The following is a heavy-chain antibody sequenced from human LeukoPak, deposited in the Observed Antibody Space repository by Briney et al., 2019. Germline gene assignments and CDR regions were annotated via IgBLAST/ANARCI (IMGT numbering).Heavy chain of an antibody. CDR1: GFTFSRYS. CDR2: ISSSGFTL. Sequence: GGSLRLSCAASGFTFSRYSMNWVRQAPGKGLEWVSYISSSGFTLNYADSVKGRFTISRDNAKNSLYLQMNSLRAEDTAVYYCARGVPKTSYYYYYMDVWGKGTTVTVSS. J-gene: IGHJ6*03. CDR3: ARGVPKTSYYYYYMDV. V-gene: IGHV3-48*01. D-gene: IGHD4-11*01.